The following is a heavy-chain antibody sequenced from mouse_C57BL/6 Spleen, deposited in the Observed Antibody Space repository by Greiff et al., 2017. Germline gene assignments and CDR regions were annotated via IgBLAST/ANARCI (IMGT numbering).Heavy chain of an antibody. CDR1: GYTFTEYT. V-gene: IGHV1-62-2*01. D-gene: IGHD1-1*01. J-gene: IGHJ2*01. Sequence: QVQLQQSGAELVKPGASVKLSCKASGYTFTEYTIHWVKQRSGQGLEWIGWFYPGSGSIKYNEKFKDKATLTADKSSSTAYMELSRLTSEDSAVYVCARHEDQRGSLYYFDYWGQGTTLTVSS. CDR2: FYPGSGSI. CDR3: ARHEDQRGSLYYFDY.